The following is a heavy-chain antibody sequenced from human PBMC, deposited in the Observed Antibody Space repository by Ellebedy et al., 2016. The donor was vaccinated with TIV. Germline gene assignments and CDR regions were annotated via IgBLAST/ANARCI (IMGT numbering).Heavy chain of an antibody. CDR3: ARDTRFIDQQHNWFDP. J-gene: IGHJ5*02. D-gene: IGHD2-2*01. Sequence: GGSLRLSCAASGFIFSDYAMSWIRQAPGKGLEWVSYISSSGSTIYYADSVKVRFTISRDNAKNSLYLQMNSLRAEDTAVYYCARDTRFIDQQHNWFDPWGQGTLVTVSS. V-gene: IGHV3-11*01. CDR1: GFIFSDYA. CDR2: ISSSGSTI.